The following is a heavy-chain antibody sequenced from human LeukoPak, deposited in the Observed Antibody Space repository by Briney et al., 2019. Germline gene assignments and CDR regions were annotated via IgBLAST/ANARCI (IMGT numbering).Heavy chain of an antibody. V-gene: IGHV3-21*01. J-gene: IGHJ4*02. D-gene: IGHD2-15*01. CDR1: GFTFSSYS. CDR3: ARGRSGGSGGSGLLDY. Sequence: GGSLRLSCAASGFTFSSYSMNWVRQAPGKGLEWVSSISSSSSYIYYADSVRGRFTISRDNAKNSLYLQMNSLRAEDTAVYYCARGRSGGSGGSGLLDYWGQGTLVTVSS. CDR2: ISSSSSYI.